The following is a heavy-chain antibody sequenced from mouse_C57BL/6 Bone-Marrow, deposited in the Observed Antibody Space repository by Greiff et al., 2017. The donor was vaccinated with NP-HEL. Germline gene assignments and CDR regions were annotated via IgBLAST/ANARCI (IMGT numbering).Heavy chain of an antibody. V-gene: IGHV1-56*01. CDR2: IFPGSGST. J-gene: IGHJ4*01. CDR3: ARSGGYYFGMDY. CDR1: GYTFPSHW. D-gene: IGHD3-2*02. Sequence: VKLQESGPELVRPGASVKISCKAPGYTFPSHWMQWVRQRPGQGLEWIGEIFPGSGSTYYNEKFQGKATLTVDTSSSTAYMQLSSLTSEDSAVYFCARSGGYYFGMDYWGQGTSVTVSS.